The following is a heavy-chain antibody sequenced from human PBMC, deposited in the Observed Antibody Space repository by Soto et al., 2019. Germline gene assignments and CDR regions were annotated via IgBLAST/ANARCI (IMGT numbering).Heavy chain of an antibody. Sequence: GGSLRLSCAASGFTFSSYCMSWVRQAPGKGLEWVANIKQDGSEKYYVDSVKGRCTISRDNAKNSLYLQMNSLGAEDTAVYYCAFRFFDYWGQGTLVTVSS. CDR2: IKQDGSEK. CDR3: AFRFFDY. CDR1: GFTFSSYC. D-gene: IGHD3-10*01. J-gene: IGHJ4*02. V-gene: IGHV3-7*01.